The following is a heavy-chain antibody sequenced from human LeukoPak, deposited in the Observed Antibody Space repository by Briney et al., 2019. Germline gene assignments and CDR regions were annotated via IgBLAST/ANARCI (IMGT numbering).Heavy chain of an antibody. CDR3: AKVGRGRVVGATSYFDS. Sequence: GGSLRLSCAASGFTFSSYAMSWVRQAPGKGLEWVSAISGSGGSTYYADSVKGRFTISRDNSKNTLFLRMNSLRAEDTAVYYCAKVGRGRVVGATSYFDSWGQGTLVTVSS. D-gene: IGHD1-26*01. CDR1: GFTFSSYA. CDR2: ISGSGGST. V-gene: IGHV3-23*01. J-gene: IGHJ4*02.